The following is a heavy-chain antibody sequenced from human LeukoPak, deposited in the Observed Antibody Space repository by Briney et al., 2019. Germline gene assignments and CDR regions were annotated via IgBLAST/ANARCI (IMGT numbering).Heavy chain of an antibody. D-gene: IGHD5-18*01. J-gene: IGHJ4*02. Sequence: SVKVSCTASGYTFTSYGISWVRQAPGQGVEWMGWISAYNGNTNYAQKLQGRVTMTTDTSTSTAYMELRSLRSDDTAVYYCARDRRGYSYGPFDYWGQGTLVTVSS. CDR3: ARDRRGYSYGPFDY. CDR1: GYTFTSYG. CDR2: ISAYNGNT. V-gene: IGHV1-18*01.